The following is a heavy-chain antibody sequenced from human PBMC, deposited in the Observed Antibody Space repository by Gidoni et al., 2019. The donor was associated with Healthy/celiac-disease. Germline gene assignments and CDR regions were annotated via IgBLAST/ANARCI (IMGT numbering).Heavy chain of an antibody. Sequence: QVQLVESGGRVVQPGRSLRLSCAASGFTFSSYAMHWVRQAPGKGLEWVAVISYDGSNKYYADSVKGRFTISRDNSKNTLYLQMNSLRAEDTAVYYCARGRFDPWGQGTLVTVSS. V-gene: IGHV3-30*01. J-gene: IGHJ5*02. CDR3: ARGRFDP. CDR2: ISYDGSNK. CDR1: GFTFSSYA.